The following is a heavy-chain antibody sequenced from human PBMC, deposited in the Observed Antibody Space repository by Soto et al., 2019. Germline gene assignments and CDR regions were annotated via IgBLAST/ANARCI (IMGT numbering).Heavy chain of an antibody. D-gene: IGHD2-15*01. V-gene: IGHV1-18*01. J-gene: IGHJ4*02. CDR2: ISAYNGNT. Sequence: QVQLVQSGAEVKKPGASVKVSCKASGYTFTSYGISWVRQAPGQGLEWMGWISAYNGNTNYAQKLKCRVTMTTATSTGTAYVELSSVRSDVTAVYYCAGEIAACTIFDYWGQGTLVTVSS. CDR3: AGEIAACTIFDY. CDR1: GYTFTSYG.